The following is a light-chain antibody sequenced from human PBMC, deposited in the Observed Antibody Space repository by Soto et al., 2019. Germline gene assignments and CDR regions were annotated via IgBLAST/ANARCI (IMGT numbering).Light chain of an antibody. V-gene: IGKV3-15*01. J-gene: IGKJ4*01. CDR1: QSVSNTY. CDR3: QQFHNWPLS. Sequence: EIVLTQSPGPLSLSPGERATLSCRASQSVSNTYLAWYQQKPGQAPRLLIDDASTRAAGIPARFNGGGSGTEFTLTISSLQSEDFALYYCQQFHNWPLSFGGGTKVDI. CDR2: DAS.